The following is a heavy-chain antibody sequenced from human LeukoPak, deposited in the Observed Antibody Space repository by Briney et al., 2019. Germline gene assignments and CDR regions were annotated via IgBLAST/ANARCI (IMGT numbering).Heavy chain of an antibody. V-gene: IGHV3-30*02. Sequence: GGSLRLSCAASGFTFSSYGMHWVRQAPGKGLGWVAFIRYDGSNKYYADSVKGRFTISRDNTKNTLYLQMNSLRAEDTAVYYCAKYSSSVAVDAFDIWGQGTMVTVSS. CDR3: AKYSSSVAVDAFDI. D-gene: IGHD6-13*01. CDR1: GFTFSSYG. CDR2: IRYDGSNK. J-gene: IGHJ3*02.